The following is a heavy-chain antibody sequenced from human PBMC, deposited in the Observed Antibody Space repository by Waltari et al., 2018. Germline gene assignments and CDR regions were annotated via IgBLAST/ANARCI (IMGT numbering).Heavy chain of an antibody. V-gene: IGHV3-23*01. D-gene: IGHD4-17*01. CDR2: ISGSGGST. J-gene: IGHJ1*01. CDR3: AKDSSYTTVTTGAEYFQH. Sequence: VSAISGSGGSTYYADSVKGRFTISRDNSKNTLYLQMNSLRAEDTAVYYCAKDSSYTTVTTGAEYFQHWGQGTLVTVSS.